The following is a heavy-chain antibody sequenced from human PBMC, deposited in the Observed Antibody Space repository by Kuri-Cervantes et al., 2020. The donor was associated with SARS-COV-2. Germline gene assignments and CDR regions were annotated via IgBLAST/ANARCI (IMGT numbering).Heavy chain of an antibody. J-gene: IGHJ3*02. CDR3: ARVFFFQRGRAAFDI. Sequence: LSLTCAASGFTFSSYAMHWVRQAPGKGLEWVAVISYDGSNKYYADSVKGRFTISRGNAKNTLYLQMNSLRAEDTAVYYCARVFFFQRGRAAFDIWGQGTMVTVSS. D-gene: IGHD6-25*01. CDR1: GFTFSSYA. CDR2: ISYDGSNK. V-gene: IGHV3-30-3*01.